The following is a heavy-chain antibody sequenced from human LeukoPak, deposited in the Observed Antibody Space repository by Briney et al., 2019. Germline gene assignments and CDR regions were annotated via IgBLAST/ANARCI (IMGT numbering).Heavy chain of an antibody. CDR1: GSSISSGDYY. CDR3: ASDTFGGVIVGAFDI. J-gene: IGHJ3*02. CDR2: IYYSGST. V-gene: IGHV4-30-4*01. Sequence: PSETLSLTCTVSGSSISSGDYYWSWIRQPPGKGLEWIGYIYYSGSTYYNPSLKSRVTISVDTSKNQFSLKLSSVTAADTAVYYCASDTFGGVIVGAFDIWGQGTMVTVSS. D-gene: IGHD3-16*02.